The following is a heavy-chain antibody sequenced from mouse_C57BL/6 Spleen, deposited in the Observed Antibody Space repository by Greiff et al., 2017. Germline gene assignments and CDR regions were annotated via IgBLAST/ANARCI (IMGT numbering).Heavy chain of an antibody. V-gene: IGHV5-17*01. Sequence: EVKLMESGGGLVKPGGSLKLSCAASGFTFSDYGMHWVRQAPEKGLEWVAYISSGSSTIYYADTVKGRFTISRDNAKNTLFLQMTSLSSEDTAMYYCARDWDVGYWGQGTTLTVSS. CDR2: ISSGSSTI. J-gene: IGHJ2*01. CDR1: GFTFSDYG. D-gene: IGHD4-1*01. CDR3: ARDWDVGY.